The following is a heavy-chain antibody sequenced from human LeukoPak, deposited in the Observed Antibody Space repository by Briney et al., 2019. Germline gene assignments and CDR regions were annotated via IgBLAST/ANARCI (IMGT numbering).Heavy chain of an antibody. J-gene: IGHJ3*02. CDR2: INPNSGGT. CDR3: ARDHPPYCSSISCYGEGAFAFDI. D-gene: IGHD2-2*01. Sequence: ASVKVSCKASGYTFTGYYMHWVRQAPGQGLEWMGWINPNSGGTNYAQKFQGRVTMTRDTSISTAYMELSRLRSDDTAVYYCARDHPPYCSSISCYGEGAFAFDIWGQGTMVTVSS. V-gene: IGHV1-2*02. CDR1: GYTFTGYY.